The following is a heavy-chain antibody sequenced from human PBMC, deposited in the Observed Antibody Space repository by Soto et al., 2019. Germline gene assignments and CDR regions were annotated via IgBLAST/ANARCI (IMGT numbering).Heavy chain of an antibody. V-gene: IGHV4-28*01. Sequence: PSETLSLTCAVSGYSISSSNWWGWIRQPPGKGLEWIGYIYYSGTTYYNPSLKSRVTMSVDTSKNQFSLKLTSVTAVDTAVYYCEEREIQGPIDYWGQEPLVTV. CDR3: EEREIQGPIDY. D-gene: IGHD1-26*01. CDR1: GYSISSSNW. J-gene: IGHJ4*02. CDR2: IYYSGTT.